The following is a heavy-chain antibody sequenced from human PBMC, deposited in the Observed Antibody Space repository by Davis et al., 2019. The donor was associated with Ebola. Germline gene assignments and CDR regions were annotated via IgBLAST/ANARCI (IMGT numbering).Heavy chain of an antibody. J-gene: IGHJ5*02. CDR3: ARARITMGTNWFDP. CDR1: GGSFSGYY. Sequence: MPSETLSLTCAVYGGSFSGYYWSWIRQPPGKGLEWIGEINHSGSTNYNPSLKSRVTISVDTSKNQFSLKLSSVIAADTAVYYCARARITMGTNWFDPWGQGTLVTVSS. CDR2: INHSGST. D-gene: IGHD3-10*01. V-gene: IGHV4-34*01.